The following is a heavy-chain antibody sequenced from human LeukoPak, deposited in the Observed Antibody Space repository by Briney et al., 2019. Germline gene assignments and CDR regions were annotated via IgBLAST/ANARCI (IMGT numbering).Heavy chain of an antibody. J-gene: IGHJ3*02. CDR3: ARVLLERPGIDSFDM. CDR2: INSGSYTI. V-gene: IGHV3-48*02. CDR1: GFRLGSYS. Sequence: PGGSLRLSCGASGFRLGSYSMDWVRQAPGKGLEWVSHINSGSYTIYYADSVKGRFTISRDNAGNSLYLQMNSLRDEDTAVYYCARVLLERPGIDSFDMWGQETMVTVSS. D-gene: IGHD1-1*01.